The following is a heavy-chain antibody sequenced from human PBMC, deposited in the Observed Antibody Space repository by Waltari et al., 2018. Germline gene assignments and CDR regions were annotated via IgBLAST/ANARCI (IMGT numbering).Heavy chain of an antibody. Sequence: QVQLQESGPGLVKPSETLSLTCAVSGYSISSGYYWGWIRQPPGKGLEWIGSIYQSGSTYYNPSLKRRVNISVDTSKNQFALKLSAVTAADTAVYYCARRGYCSGGSCSTFDYWGQGTLVTVSS. CDR2: IYQSGST. D-gene: IGHD2-15*01. CDR1: GYSISSGYY. V-gene: IGHV4-38-2*01. J-gene: IGHJ4*02. CDR3: ARRGYCSGGSCSTFDY.